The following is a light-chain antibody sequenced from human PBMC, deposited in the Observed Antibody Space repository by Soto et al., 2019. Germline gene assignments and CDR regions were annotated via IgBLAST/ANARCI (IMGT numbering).Light chain of an antibody. CDR2: RNN. V-gene: IGLV1-47*01. CDR3: AAWDDRLSVV. Sequence: QSVLTQPPSASGTPGQRVTISCSGSSSNIGRNYVYWYQQLPGTAPELLLYRNNQRPSGVPDRFSGSKSGTSASLAIGGLRSEDEADYYCAAWDDRLSVVFGGGTKLTLL. J-gene: IGLJ3*02. CDR1: SSNIGRNY.